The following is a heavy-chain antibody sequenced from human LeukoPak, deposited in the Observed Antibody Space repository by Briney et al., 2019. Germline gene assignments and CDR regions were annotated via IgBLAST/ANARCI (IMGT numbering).Heavy chain of an antibody. V-gene: IGHV4-39*01. CDR3: ARHLRYFYYYMDV. J-gene: IGHJ6*03. CDR1: GGSISSRSYY. Sequence: PSETLSLTCTVSGGSISSRSYYWGWIRQPPGKGLEWIGSIYYSGSTYYNPSLKSRVTISVDTSKNQFSLRLSSVTAADTAAYYCARHLRYFYYYMDVWGKGTTVTVSS. CDR2: IYYSGST.